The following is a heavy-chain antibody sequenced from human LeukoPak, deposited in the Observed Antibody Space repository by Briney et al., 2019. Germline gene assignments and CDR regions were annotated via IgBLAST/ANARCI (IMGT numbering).Heavy chain of an antibody. CDR2: INHSGST. Sequence: PSETLSLTCAVYGGSFSGYYWSWIRQPPGKGLEWIGEINHSGSTNYNPSLKSRVTISVDTSKNQFSLKLSSVTAADTAVYYCARASARQGRPRLDPWGQGTLVTVSS. CDR3: ARASARQGRPRLDP. J-gene: IGHJ5*02. V-gene: IGHV4-34*01. CDR1: GGSFSGYY. D-gene: IGHD2-15*01.